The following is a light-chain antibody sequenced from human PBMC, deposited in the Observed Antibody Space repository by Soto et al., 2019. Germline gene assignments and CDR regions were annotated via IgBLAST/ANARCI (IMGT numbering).Light chain of an antibody. V-gene: IGKV1-17*01. CDR2: SAS. Sequence: DIQMTQSPSTLSASLGDRVTITCRASQGIRHDLGWYQQKPGKAPKRLIYSASSLQSGVPPRFSGSGSGTDFTLTISGLQADDFATYYCQQYQSYSPWTFGQGTKVDI. CDR1: QGIRHD. J-gene: IGKJ1*01. CDR3: QQYQSYSPWT.